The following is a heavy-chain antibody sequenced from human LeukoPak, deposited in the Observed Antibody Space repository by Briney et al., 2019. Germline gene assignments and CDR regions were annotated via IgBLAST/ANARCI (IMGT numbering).Heavy chain of an antibody. CDR1: GFTFSSYS. J-gene: IGHJ4*02. D-gene: IGHD2-2*01. CDR3: AREDCSSTSCYFKFDY. Sequence: GGSLRLSCAASGFTFSSYSMNWVRQAPGKGLEWXXXISSSSSYIYYADSVKGRFTISRDNAKNSLYLQMNSLRAEDTAVYYCAREDCSSTSCYFKFDYWGQGTLVTVSS. CDR2: ISSSSSYI. V-gene: IGHV3-21*01.